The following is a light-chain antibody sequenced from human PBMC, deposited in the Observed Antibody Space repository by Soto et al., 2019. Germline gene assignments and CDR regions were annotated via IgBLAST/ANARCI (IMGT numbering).Light chain of an antibody. CDR3: QKYSSVPV. Sequence: DIQMTQSPPSLSASVGDRVTITCRASQGIRNFVAWYQQKPGKPPKLLIYAASTLQSGVPSRISDSGSGTGFTLTINWLQPEDVAIYSCQKYSSVPVFGPGTKVEI. V-gene: IGKV1-27*01. CDR2: AAS. J-gene: IGKJ3*01. CDR1: QGIRNF.